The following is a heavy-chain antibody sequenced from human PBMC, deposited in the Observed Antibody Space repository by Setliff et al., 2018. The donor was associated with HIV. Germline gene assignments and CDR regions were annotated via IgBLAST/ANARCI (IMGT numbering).Heavy chain of an antibody. CDR3: VRAEYSSSSDWFAP. CDR1: GGSISSEGYY. CDR2: IYYSGNT. D-gene: IGHD6-6*01. V-gene: IGHV4-31*02. J-gene: IGHJ5*02. Sequence: SETLSLTCTVSGGSISSEGYYWSWIRQHPGKGLEWIGYIYYSGNTYYSPSLKSRLTISADTSKNQFSLKRRSVTAADTAVYYCVRAEYSSSSDWFAPWGQGALVTVSS.